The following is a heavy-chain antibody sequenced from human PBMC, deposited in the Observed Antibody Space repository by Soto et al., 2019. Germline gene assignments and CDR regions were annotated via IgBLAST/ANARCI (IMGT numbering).Heavy chain of an antibody. D-gene: IGHD6-19*01. Sequence: KPSETLSLTCTVSGGPISSYYWSWIRQPPGKGLEWIGYIYYSGSTNYNPSLKSRVTISVDTSKNQFSLKLSSVSAADTAAYYCARYSSGWYIYWGQGSLVTVSS. CDR1: GGPISSYY. J-gene: IGHJ4*02. V-gene: IGHV4-59*01. CDR3: ARYSSGWYIY. CDR2: IYYSGST.